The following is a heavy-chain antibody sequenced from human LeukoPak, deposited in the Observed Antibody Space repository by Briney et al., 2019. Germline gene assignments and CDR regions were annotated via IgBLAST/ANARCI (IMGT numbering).Heavy chain of an antibody. CDR2: IKQDGSEK. V-gene: IGHV3-7*03. CDR3: ARPPWSGYYIDYYYGMDV. CDR1: GFTFSSYW. D-gene: IGHD3-3*01. J-gene: IGHJ6*02. Sequence: GGSLRLSCEASGFTFSSYWMSWVRQAPGKGLEWVANIKQDGSEKYYVDSVKGRFTISRDNAKNSLYLQMNSLRAEDTAVYYCARPPWSGYYIDYYYGMDVWGQGTTVTVSS.